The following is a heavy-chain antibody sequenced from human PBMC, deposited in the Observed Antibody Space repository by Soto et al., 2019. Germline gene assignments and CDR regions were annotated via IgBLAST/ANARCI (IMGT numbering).Heavy chain of an antibody. J-gene: IGHJ4*02. CDR3: ARDSQIQTYYDFWSGYYRHYYFDY. V-gene: IGHV3-30-3*01. D-gene: IGHD3-3*01. CDR2: ISYDGSNK. Sequence: PGGSLRLSCAASGFTFSSYAMHWVRQAPGKGLEWVAVISYDGSNKYYADSVKGRFTISRDNSKNTLYLQMNSLRAEDTAVYYCARDSQIQTYYDFWSGYYRHYYFDYWGQRTLVTVSS. CDR1: GFTFSSYA.